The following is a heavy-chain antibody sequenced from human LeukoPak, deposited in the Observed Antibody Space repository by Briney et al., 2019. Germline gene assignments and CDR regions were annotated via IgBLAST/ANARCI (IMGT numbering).Heavy chain of an antibody. J-gene: IGHJ4*02. V-gene: IGHV4-34*01. D-gene: IGHD5-12*01. CDR1: GGSISSHY. CDR2: IDNRGTT. CDR3: ARVPLWWLTPFDF. Sequence: KPSETLSLTCTVSGGSISSHYWSWIRRPLGKGLEWIGEIDNRGTTNYSPSLRGRATISVDTSKNQFSLRLTSVTAAGTAIYYCARVPLWWLTPFDFWGQGTLATVSS.